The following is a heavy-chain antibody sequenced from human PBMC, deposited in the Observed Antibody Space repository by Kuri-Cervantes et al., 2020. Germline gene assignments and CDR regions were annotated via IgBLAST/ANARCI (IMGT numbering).Heavy chain of an antibody. CDR1: GFTFSSYA. Sequence: GGSLRLSCAASGFTFSSYAMHWVRQAPGKGLERVAVIWYDGSNKYYADSVKGRFSISRDNAKNSLYLQMNSLRAEDTAVYYCARVQGKPASIDYWGQGTLVTVSS. J-gene: IGHJ4*02. D-gene: IGHD6-25*01. CDR2: IWYDGSNK. V-gene: IGHV3-33*08. CDR3: ARVQGKPASIDY.